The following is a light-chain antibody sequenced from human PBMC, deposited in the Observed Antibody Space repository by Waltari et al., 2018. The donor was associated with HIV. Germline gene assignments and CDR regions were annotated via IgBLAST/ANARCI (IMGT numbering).Light chain of an antibody. CDR3: TAHTSTSTWV. CDR2: EVS. V-gene: IGLV2-14*01. CDR1: SNDVGGYKF. J-gene: IGLJ3*02. Sequence: QSALTQPASVSGSPGQSINISCTGTSNDVGGYKFVSWYQPHPGKAPQLIIYEVSNRPSGVSNRFSGSKSCNTASLTISGLQAEYEADYYCTAHTSTSTWVFGGGTKLTVL.